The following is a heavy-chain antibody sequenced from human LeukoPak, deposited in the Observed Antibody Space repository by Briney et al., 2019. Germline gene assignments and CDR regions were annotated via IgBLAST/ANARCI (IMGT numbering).Heavy chain of an antibody. CDR2: IDPSDSYT. CDR3: ARHRGGDYGLDAFDI. Sequence: PGESLKISCKDSGYSFTSYWISWVRQMPGKGLEWMGRIDPSDSYTNYSPSFQGHVTISADKSISTAYLQWSSLKASGTAMYYCARHRGGDYGLDAFDIWGQGTMVTVSS. D-gene: IGHD4-17*01. CDR1: GYSFTSYW. V-gene: IGHV5-10-1*01. J-gene: IGHJ3*02.